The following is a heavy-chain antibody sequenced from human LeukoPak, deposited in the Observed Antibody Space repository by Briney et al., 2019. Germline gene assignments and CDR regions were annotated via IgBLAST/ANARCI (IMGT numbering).Heavy chain of an antibody. CDR3: ARVTVWGSYRPGAFDI. V-gene: IGHV1-2*02. Sequence: GASVKVSCKASGYTFTGYYMHWVRQAAGQGLEWMGWINPNSGGTNYAQKFQGRVTMTRDTSISPAYMELSRLRSDDTAVYYCARVTVWGSYRPGAFDIWGQGTMVTVSS. J-gene: IGHJ3*02. CDR2: INPNSGGT. D-gene: IGHD3-16*02. CDR1: GYTFTGYY.